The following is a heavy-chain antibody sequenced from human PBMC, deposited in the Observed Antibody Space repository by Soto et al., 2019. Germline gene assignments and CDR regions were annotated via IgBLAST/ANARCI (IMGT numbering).Heavy chain of an antibody. CDR1: GFSFSSYS. CDR3: ARRDSESLYAFDS. D-gene: IGHD4-17*01. J-gene: IGHJ4*02. CDR2: ISPHSGSQ. Sequence: ASVKVSCKKSGFSFSSYSFSWVRQAPGQGLEWMGWISPHSGSQNYAQKFQGRVTISIVSSTRTVYMELRSLRADDTAVYYWARRDSESLYAFDSWGQGTLVTVS. V-gene: IGHV1-18*01.